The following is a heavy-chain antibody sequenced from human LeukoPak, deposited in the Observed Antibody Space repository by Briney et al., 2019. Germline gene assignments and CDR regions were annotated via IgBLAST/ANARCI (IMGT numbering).Heavy chain of an antibody. V-gene: IGHV3-23*01. CDR1: GFTFSSCA. Sequence: GGSLRRSCAASGFTFSSCAMSWLRQAPGKGLEWVSAISGSGGSTYYADSVKGRFTISRDNSKNTLYLQMNSLRAEDTAVYYCAKSEYYFDYWGQGTLVTVPS. D-gene: IGHD6-6*01. J-gene: IGHJ4*02. CDR2: ISGSGGST. CDR3: AKSEYYFDY.